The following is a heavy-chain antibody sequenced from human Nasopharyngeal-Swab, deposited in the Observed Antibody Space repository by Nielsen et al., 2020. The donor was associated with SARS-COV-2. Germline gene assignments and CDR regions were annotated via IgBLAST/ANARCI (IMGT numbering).Heavy chain of an antibody. CDR3: ARGSSDWRGIDY. V-gene: IGHV3-74*01. CDR2: IIGDGSYT. Sequence: GESLKISCATSGFTFSSYWMHWVRQVPGKGLVWVSRIIGDGSYTSYADSVKGRFTISRDNAKNTLYHQMNGLRVEDTAVYFCARGSSDWRGIDYWGQGILVTVSS. D-gene: IGHD6-25*01. J-gene: IGHJ4*02. CDR1: GFTFSSYW.